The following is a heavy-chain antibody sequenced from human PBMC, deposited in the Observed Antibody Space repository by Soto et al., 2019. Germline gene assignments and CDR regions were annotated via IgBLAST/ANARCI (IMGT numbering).Heavy chain of an antibody. D-gene: IGHD6-19*01. Sequence: GVSLRLSCEVSGFTFSSYAMSWVRQAPGKGLGWVSAIPGRGSNTYYADSVKGRFTISRDNSKNTLYLLMNSLGAEDTAVYYCAKDASRSGRYTDFDYWGQGTLVTVYS. CDR1: GFTFSSYA. CDR3: AKDASRSGRYTDFDY. V-gene: IGHV3-23*01. J-gene: IGHJ4*02. CDR2: IPGRGSNT.